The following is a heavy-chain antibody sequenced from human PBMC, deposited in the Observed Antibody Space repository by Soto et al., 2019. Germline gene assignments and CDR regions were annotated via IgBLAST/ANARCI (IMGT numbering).Heavy chain of an antibody. Sequence: ASVEVSCKASGYTFTGYYMHGVRQAPGQGGEGMGWINPNSGGTNYAQKFQGRVTMTRDTSISTAYMELSRLRSDDTALYSCARTRGETYYYDSSGSLGYYGMDVWGQGTTVTVSS. CDR3: ARTRGETYYYDSSGSLGYYGMDV. CDR2: INPNSGGT. V-gene: IGHV1-2*02. CDR1: GYTFTGYY. J-gene: IGHJ6*02. D-gene: IGHD3-22*01.